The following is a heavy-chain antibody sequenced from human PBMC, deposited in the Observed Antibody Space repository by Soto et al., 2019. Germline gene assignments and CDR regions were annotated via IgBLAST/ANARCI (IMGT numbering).Heavy chain of an antibody. D-gene: IGHD3-3*01. V-gene: IGHV3-21*01. Sequence: EVQVVESGGGLVKPGGSLRLSCAVSGFTFSTYNMNWVRQAPGKGLQWVSSISSSSSYIYYADSVKGRFTISRDNAKNALYLQMNSLTVEDTAVYYCSRYYDSLKGYNYWGQETLVIVSS. CDR2: ISSSSSYI. CDR1: GFTFSTYN. J-gene: IGHJ4*02. CDR3: SRYYDSLKGYNY.